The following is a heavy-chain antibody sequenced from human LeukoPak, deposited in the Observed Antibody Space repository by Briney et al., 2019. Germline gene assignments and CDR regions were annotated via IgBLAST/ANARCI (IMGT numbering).Heavy chain of an antibody. V-gene: IGHV4-30-2*01. J-gene: IGHJ4*02. CDR1: GGSISSGGYS. Sequence: SETLSLTCAVSGGSISSGGYSWSWIRQPPGKGLEWIGYIYHSGSTYYNPSLKSRVTISVDRSKNQFSLKLSSVTAADTAVYYCARAPYCGGDCSIPYFDYWGQGTLVIVSS. CDR2: IYHSGST. CDR3: ARAPYCGGDCSIPYFDY. D-gene: IGHD2-21*02.